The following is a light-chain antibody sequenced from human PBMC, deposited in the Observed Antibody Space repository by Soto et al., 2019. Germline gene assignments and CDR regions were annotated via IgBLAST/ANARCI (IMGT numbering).Light chain of an antibody. CDR3: CSYAGSNTWV. J-gene: IGLJ3*02. V-gene: IGLV2-23*02. CDR1: SSDVGSYNL. CDR2: EVT. Sequence: QSALTQPASVSGSPGQSITISCTGTSSDVGSYNLVSWYQQHAGKAPKLMVSEVTKRPSGVSDRFSGSKSGNTASLTISGLQAEDESDYYCCSYAGSNTWVFGGGTKLTVL.